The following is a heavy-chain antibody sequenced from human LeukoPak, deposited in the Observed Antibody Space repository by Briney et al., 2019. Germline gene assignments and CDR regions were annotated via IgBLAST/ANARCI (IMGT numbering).Heavy chain of an antibody. CDR1: GGTFSSYA. Sequence: SVKVSCKASGGTFSSYAISWVRQAPGQGLEWMGGIIPIFGTANYAQKFQGRVTITTDEPTSTAYMELSSLRSEDTAVYYCARGPELERFDYWGQGTLVTVSS. CDR2: IIPIFGTA. CDR3: ARGPELERFDY. V-gene: IGHV1-69*05. D-gene: IGHD1-1*01. J-gene: IGHJ4*02.